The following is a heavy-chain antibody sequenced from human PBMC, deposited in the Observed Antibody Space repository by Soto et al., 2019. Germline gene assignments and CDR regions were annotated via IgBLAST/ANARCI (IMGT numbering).Heavy chain of an antibody. Sequence: GGSLRLSCAASGFTFSSYAMHWVRQAPGKGLEWVAVISYDGSNKYYADSVKGRFTISRDNSKNTLYLQMNSLRAEDTAVYYCARVIFGVVTMNGMDVWGQGTTVTVSS. CDR1: GFTFSSYA. V-gene: IGHV3-30-3*01. J-gene: IGHJ6*02. CDR3: ARVIFGVVTMNGMDV. D-gene: IGHD3-3*01. CDR2: ISYDGSNK.